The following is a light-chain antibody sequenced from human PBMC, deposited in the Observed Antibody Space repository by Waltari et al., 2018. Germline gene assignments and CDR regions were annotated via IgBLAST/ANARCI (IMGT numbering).Light chain of an antibody. CDR2: DVS. Sequence: QSALTQPASVSGSPGQSITTSCTGTSSDVGGYNYVSWYQQHPGKAPTLMIYDVSNRPSGVSTRFSGSKSGNTASLTISGLQAEDEADYYCSSYTSSSTLDVVFGGGTKLTVL. V-gene: IGLV2-14*03. CDR1: SSDVGGYNY. J-gene: IGLJ2*01. CDR3: SSYTSSSTLDVV.